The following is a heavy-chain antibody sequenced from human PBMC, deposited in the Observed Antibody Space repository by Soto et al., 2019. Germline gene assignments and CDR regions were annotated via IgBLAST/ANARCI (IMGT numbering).Heavy chain of an antibody. Sequence: QVQLVESGGGVVQPGRSLRLSCAASGFTFSSYGMHWVRQAPGKGLERVAVISYDGSNKYYADSVKGRFTISRDNSKNTLYLQMNSLRAEDTAVYYCAKSGEWEPLGYYYGMDVWGQGTTVTVSS. V-gene: IGHV3-30*18. CDR2: ISYDGSNK. CDR1: GFTFSSYG. J-gene: IGHJ6*02. D-gene: IGHD1-26*01. CDR3: AKSGEWEPLGYYYGMDV.